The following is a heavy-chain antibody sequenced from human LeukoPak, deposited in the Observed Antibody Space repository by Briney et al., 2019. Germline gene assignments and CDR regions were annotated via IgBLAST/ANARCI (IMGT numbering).Heavy chain of an antibody. CDR2: ISGYIGNT. J-gene: IGHJ4*02. V-gene: IGHV1-18*01. CDR1: GYIFNSYG. CDR3: ARVRNYGDSDH. Sequence: ASVKVSCKASGYIFNSYGISWVRQAPGQGLEWMGWISGYIGNTNYAQRFQGRVTMTIDTSTSTAHMEVRSLRFDDTAVYYCARVRNYGDSDHWGQGTLVTVSS. D-gene: IGHD4-17*01.